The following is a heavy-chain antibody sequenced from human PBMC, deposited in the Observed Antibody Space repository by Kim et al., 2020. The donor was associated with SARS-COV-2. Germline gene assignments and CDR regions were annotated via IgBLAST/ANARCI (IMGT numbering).Heavy chain of an antibody. CDR3: ASGGSESGWYGQRYYFDY. J-gene: IGHJ4*02. Sequence: NGRFTISRDNAKNALYLQMNSLRAEDTAVYYCASGGSESGWYGQRYYFDYWGQGTLVTVSS. D-gene: IGHD6-19*01. V-gene: IGHV3-11*06.